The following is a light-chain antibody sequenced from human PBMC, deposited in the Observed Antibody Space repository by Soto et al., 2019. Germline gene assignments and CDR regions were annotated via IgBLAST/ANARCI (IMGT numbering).Light chain of an antibody. CDR3: QQYNYYPYT. CDR2: DAS. Sequence: DIQMTQSPSTLSAFVGDRVTITCRASQSISSWLAWYQQKPGKAPKLLIYDASSLESGVPSRFSGSGSGTDFTLTISSLQPDDFAAYYCQQYNYYPYTFGQGTKLEIK. V-gene: IGKV1-5*01. J-gene: IGKJ2*01. CDR1: QSISSW.